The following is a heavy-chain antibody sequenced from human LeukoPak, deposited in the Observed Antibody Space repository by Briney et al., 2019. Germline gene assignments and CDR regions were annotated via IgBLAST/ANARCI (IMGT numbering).Heavy chain of an antibody. J-gene: IGHJ4*02. Sequence: SETLSRTCTVSGGSISSSSYYWGWIRQPPGKGLEWIGSIYYSGSTYYNPSLKSRVTISVDTSKNQFSLKLSSVTAADTAVYYCARLNVDTAMVEDYWGQGTLVTVSS. CDR3: ARLNVDTAMVEDY. CDR2: IYYSGST. CDR1: GGSISSSSYY. V-gene: IGHV4-39*01. D-gene: IGHD5-18*01.